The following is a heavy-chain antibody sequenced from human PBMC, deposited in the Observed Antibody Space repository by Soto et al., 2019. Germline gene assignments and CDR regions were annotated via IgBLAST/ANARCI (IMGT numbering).Heavy chain of an antibody. J-gene: IGHJ4*02. V-gene: IGHV3-11*01. CDR3: ARYLGELLVRDYIYYFYY. CDR2: ISSSGSTI. CDR1: GFTFSDYY. Sequence: GGSLRLSCAASGFTFSDYYMSWIRQAPGKGLEWVSYISSSGSTIYYADSVKGRFTISRDNAKKSLYLQMNSLRAEDTAVYYCARYLGELLVRDYIYYFYYWGQGTLVTVSS. D-gene: IGHD1-7*01.